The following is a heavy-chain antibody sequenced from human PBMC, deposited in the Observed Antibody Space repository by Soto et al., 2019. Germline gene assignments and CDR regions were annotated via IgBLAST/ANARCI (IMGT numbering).Heavy chain of an antibody. D-gene: IGHD3-9*01. CDR3: AKCDWVFVKTSNYFFDY. V-gene: IGHV3-23*01. J-gene: IGHJ4*02. CDR2: ISSRGDNT. Sequence: EVQLLDSGGGLVQPGGSLRLSCAASGFTFSNYAMSWVRQAPGKGLEWISAISSRGDNTHHADSVRGRFTISRDNSKNMRYLEISTLRAEDTAVYYCAKCDWVFVKTSNYFFDYWGQGTLVTVSS. CDR1: GFTFSNYA.